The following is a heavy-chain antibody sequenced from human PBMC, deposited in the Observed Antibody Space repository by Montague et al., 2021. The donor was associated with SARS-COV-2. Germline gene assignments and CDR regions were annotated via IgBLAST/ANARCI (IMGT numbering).Heavy chain of an antibody. J-gene: IGHJ5*02. V-gene: IGHV2-70*01. CDR3: ARMKWELLGARWFDP. CDR1: GFSLSTSGMC. Sequence: PALVKPTQTLTLTCTFSGFSLSTSGMCVSWIRQPPGKALEWLALIDWDDDKYYSTSLKTRLTIPKDTSKNQVVLTMTNMDPVDTATYCCARMKWELLGARWFDPWGQGTLVTVSS. D-gene: IGHD1-26*01. CDR2: IDWDDDK.